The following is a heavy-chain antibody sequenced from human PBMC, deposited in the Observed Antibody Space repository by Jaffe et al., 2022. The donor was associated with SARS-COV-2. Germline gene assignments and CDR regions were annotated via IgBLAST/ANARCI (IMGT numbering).Heavy chain of an antibody. CDR2: INHSGST. J-gene: IGHJ4*02. D-gene: IGHD6-13*01. CDR3: ATMYSSSCFDY. V-gene: IGHV4-34*01. Sequence: QVQLQQWGAGLLKPSETLSLTCAVYGGSFSGYYWSWIRQPPGKGLEWIGEINHSGSTNYNPSLKSRVTISVDTSKNQFSLKLSSVTAADTAVYYCATMYSSSCFDYWGQGTLVTVSS. CDR1: GGSFSGYY.